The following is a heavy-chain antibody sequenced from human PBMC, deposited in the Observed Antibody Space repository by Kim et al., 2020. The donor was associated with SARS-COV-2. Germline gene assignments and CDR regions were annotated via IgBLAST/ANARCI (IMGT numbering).Heavy chain of an antibody. Sequence: GGSLRLSCAASGFTFSSYWMHWVRQAPGKGLVWVSRINSDGSSTSYADSVKGRFTISRDNAKNTLYLQMNSLRAEDTAVYYCARASSYYDILTGYFPPLGYWGQGTLVTVSS. D-gene: IGHD3-9*01. CDR3: ARASSYYDILTGYFPPLGY. CDR2: INSDGSST. J-gene: IGHJ4*02. V-gene: IGHV3-74*01. CDR1: GFTFSSYW.